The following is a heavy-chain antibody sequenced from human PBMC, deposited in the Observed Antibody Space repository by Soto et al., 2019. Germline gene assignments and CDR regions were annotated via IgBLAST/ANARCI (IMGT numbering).Heavy chain of an antibody. J-gene: IGHJ4*02. Sequence: PGGSLRLSCSASGFIFSSYAMHWVRQAPGKGLEYVSAISSNGGSTYYADSVKGRFTISRDNSKNTLYLQMNSLRTEDTAVYYCARVYRSGGSCYGIDYWGQGT. CDR3: ARVYRSGGSCYGIDY. CDR2: ISSNGGST. CDR1: GFIFSSYA. D-gene: IGHD2-15*01. V-gene: IGHV3-64D*06.